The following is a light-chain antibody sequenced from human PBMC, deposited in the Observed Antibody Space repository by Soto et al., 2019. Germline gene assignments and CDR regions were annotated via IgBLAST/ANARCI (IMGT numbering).Light chain of an antibody. V-gene: IGLV2-23*02. CDR2: EVN. CDR3: CSFAGSRTFWV. J-gene: IGLJ3*02. Sequence: QSALTQPASVSGSPGQSITISCSGTTSDVGGYDVVSWYQQHPGKAPKLMIFEVNQRPSGVSDRFSGSKSGNTASLTISGLQAGDDADYYCCSFAGSRTFWVFGGGTKLTVL. CDR1: TSDVGGYDV.